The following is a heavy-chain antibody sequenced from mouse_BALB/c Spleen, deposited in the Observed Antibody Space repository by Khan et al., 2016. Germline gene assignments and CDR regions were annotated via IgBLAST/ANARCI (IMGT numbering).Heavy chain of an antibody. V-gene: IGHV14-4*02. CDR1: GFNIKDYY. D-gene: IGHD2-1*01. Sequence: VQLQQSGAELVRSGASVRLSCTASGFNIKDYYIHWVKQRPEQGLEWIGWIDPENGATEYAPKFQGKATMTADTSSNTAYLQLSRLTSEDTAVYYCNAIYYGNYIYFDNWGQGTTLTVSS. J-gene: IGHJ2*01. CDR3: NAIYYGNYIYFDN. CDR2: IDPENGAT.